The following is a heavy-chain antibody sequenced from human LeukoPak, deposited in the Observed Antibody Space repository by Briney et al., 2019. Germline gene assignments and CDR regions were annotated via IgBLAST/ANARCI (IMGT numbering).Heavy chain of an antibody. D-gene: IGHD2/OR15-2a*01. J-gene: IGHJ3*02. V-gene: IGHV4-4*02. CDR3: ARREAIVILGRGAFDI. CDR1: GDSISSTNW. CDR2: IYHSGST. Sequence: SGTLSLTCAVSGDSISSTNWWSWVRQPPGKGLEWIGEIYHSGSTNYNSSLKSRVIISVDKSKNQFSLNLDSVTAADTAVYYCARREAIVILGRGAFDIWGQGTMVTVSS.